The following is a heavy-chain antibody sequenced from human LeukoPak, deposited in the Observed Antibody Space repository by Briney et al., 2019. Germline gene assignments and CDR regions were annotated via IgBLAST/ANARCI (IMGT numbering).Heavy chain of an antibody. CDR1: GGSISSSSYY. Sequence: SETLSLTCTVSGGSISSSSYYWGWIRRPPRKGLEWIGSIYYRGSIYYNPSLKSRLTMSVDTSKNQFSLKLSSVTAADTAVYYSATHIVVVPAATTNWFDPWGQGTLVTVSS. CDR2: IYYRGSI. V-gene: IGHV4-39*01. J-gene: IGHJ5*02. CDR3: ATHIVVVPAATTNWFDP. D-gene: IGHD2-2*01.